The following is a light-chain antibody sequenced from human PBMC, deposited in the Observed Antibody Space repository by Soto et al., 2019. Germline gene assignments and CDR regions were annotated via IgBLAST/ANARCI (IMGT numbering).Light chain of an antibody. Sequence: DIQMTQSPSTLSASVGDRVTITCRASQSISSWLAWYQQKPGKAPKLLINKASSLESGVPSRFSGSGSGTEFTLTISSLQPDDFATYYCQQFNNYPWTFCQGTNVDIK. CDR2: KAS. J-gene: IGKJ1*01. V-gene: IGKV1-5*03. CDR1: QSISSW. CDR3: QQFNNYPWT.